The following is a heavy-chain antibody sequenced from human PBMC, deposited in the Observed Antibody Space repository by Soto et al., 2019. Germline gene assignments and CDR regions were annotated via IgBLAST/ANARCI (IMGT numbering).Heavy chain of an antibody. D-gene: IGHD5-18*01. Sequence: QVQLVQSGAEVKTPGASVKLSCKASGYTFTHYYIHWVRQAPGQGIEWMGIINPNGGSTTYAQKFRVGVTMTRDTSTSTVYMELINLRSDDSALYYCATSVNSAMAFDYWGQGTMVTVSS. J-gene: IGHJ4*02. CDR2: INPNGGST. V-gene: IGHV1-46*01. CDR3: ATSVNSAMAFDY. CDR1: GYTFTHYY.